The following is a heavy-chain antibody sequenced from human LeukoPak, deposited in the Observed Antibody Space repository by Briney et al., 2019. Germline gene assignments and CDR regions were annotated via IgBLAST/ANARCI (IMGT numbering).Heavy chain of an antibody. CDR3: AKTRGAIRGAFDY. J-gene: IGHJ4*02. CDR1: GFAFSTYA. CDR2: VGSGGST. V-gene: IGHV3-23*01. Sequence: GGSLRLSCAASGFAFSTYAMNWVRQAPGKGLEWVSAVGSGGSTYYTDSVKGRFTISRDNSKNTLYLQMSNLRAEDTAVYYCAKTRGAIRGAFDYWGQGTLVTVSS. D-gene: IGHD1-26*01.